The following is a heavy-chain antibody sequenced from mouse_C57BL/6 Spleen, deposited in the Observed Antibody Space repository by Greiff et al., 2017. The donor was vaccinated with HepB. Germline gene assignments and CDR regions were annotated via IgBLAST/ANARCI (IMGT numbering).Heavy chain of an antibody. V-gene: IGHV1-61*01. J-gene: IGHJ3*01. Sequence: VQLQQPGAELVRPGSSVKLSCKASGYTFTSYWMDWVKQRPGQGLEWIGNIYPSDSETHYNQKFKDKATLTVDTSSSTAYMHLSSLTSEDSAVYYCARGQAWFAYWGQGTLVTVSA. CDR2: IYPSDSET. CDR3: ARGQAWFAY. CDR1: GYTFTSYW. D-gene: IGHD6-1*01.